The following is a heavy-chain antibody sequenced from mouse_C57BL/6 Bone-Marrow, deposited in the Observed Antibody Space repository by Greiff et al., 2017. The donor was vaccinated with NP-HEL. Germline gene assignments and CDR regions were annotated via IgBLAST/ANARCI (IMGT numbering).Heavy chain of an antibody. J-gene: IGHJ3*01. CDR1: GFTFSDYF. V-gene: IGHV5-12*01. Sequence: EVQVVESGGGLVQPGGSLTLSCAASGFTFSDYFMYWVRQTPAQRLEWVAYINNGGGSTYYPDTVKGRFTISRDNAKNTLYPQMSRLKSEDTAMYYFARTTNWVGFAYWGQGTLVTVSA. D-gene: IGHD4-1*02. CDR3: ARTTNWVGFAY. CDR2: INNGGGST.